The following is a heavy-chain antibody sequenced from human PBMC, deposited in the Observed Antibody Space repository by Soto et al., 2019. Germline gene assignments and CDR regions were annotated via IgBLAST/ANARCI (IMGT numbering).Heavy chain of an antibody. CDR3: ARDPYSGYDLWGAFDL. V-gene: IGHV4-30-4*01. D-gene: IGHD5-12*01. CDR1: GGSISSCDYY. J-gene: IGHJ3*01. CDR2: IYYSGST. Sequence: PSETLSLTCTVSGGSISSCDYYWSWIRQPPGKGLEWIGYIYYSGSTYYNPSLKSRVTISVDTSKNHFSLKLSSVTAADTAVYYCARDPYSGYDLWGAFDLWGQGTMVTVSS.